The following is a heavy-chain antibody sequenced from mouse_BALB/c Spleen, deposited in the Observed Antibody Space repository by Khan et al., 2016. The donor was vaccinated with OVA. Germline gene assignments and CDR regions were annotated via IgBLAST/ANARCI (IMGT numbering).Heavy chain of an antibody. V-gene: IGHV14-3*02. D-gene: IGHD2-14*01. CDR3: VRDGAYHRNDGWFAY. CDR1: GLNIKDTY. Sequence: VRLQQSGAELVKSGATVKLSCTASGLNIKDTYMHWLKQWPEQGLEWIGRIDPPNGNTKYDPKFQGKATITADTSSNTAYLQLSSLTSKDSAVYNCVRDGAYHRNDGWFAYWGLGTLVTVSA. J-gene: IGHJ3*01. CDR2: IDPPNGNT.